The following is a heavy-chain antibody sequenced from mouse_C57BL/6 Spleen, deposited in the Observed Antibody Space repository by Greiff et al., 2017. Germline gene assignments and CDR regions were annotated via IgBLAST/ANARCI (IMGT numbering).Heavy chain of an antibody. CDR3: TRWAYYYGSSYKDY. CDR1: GYTFTSYW. J-gene: IGHJ2*01. D-gene: IGHD1-1*01. V-gene: IGHV1-5*01. CDR2: IYPGNSDT. Sequence: VQLQQSGTVLARPGASVKMSCKTSGYTFTSYWMHWVKQRPGQGLEWIGAIYPGNSDTSYNQKFKGKAKLTAVTSASTAYMELSSLTNEDSAVYYCTRWAYYYGSSYKDYWGQGTTLTVSS.